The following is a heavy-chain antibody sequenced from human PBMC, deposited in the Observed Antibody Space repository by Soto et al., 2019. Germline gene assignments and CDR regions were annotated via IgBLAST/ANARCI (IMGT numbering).Heavy chain of an antibody. D-gene: IGHD3-3*01. V-gene: IGHV3-21*01. CDR3: ARADRITIFGVVISPTYYYYGMDV. J-gene: IGHJ6*02. Sequence: PGGSLRLSCAASGFTFSSYSMNWVRQAPGKGLEWVSSISSSSSYIYYADSVKGRFTISRDNAKNSLYLQMNSLRAEDTAVYYCARADRITIFGVVISPTYYYYGMDVWGQGTTVTVSS. CDR2: ISSSSSYI. CDR1: GFTFSSYS.